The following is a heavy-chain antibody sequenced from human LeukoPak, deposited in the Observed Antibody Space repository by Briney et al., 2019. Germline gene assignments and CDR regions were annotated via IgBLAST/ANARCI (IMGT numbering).Heavy chain of an antibody. J-gene: IGHJ4*02. D-gene: IGHD2-2*01. V-gene: IGHV3-23*01. CDR2: ISGSGGST. Sequence: PGGSLRLSCAASGFTLSSYAMSWVRQAPGKGLEWVSAISGSGGSTYYADSVKGRFTISRDNSKNTLYLQMNSLRAEDTAVYYCAKDTGSRRYCSSTSCYLDWGQGTLVTVSS. CDR3: AKDTGSRRYCSSTSCYLD. CDR1: GFTLSSYA.